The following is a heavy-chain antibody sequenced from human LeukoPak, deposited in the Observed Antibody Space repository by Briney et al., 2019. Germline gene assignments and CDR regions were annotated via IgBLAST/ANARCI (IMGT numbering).Heavy chain of an antibody. Sequence: GGSLRLSCAASGFTFSSYNINWVRQAPGEGLEWVSYISSSSSTIYYADSVKGRFTISRDNSKNSLYLQMNSLRAEDTAVYYCARALIGYYFDYWGQGTLVTVSS. J-gene: IGHJ4*02. V-gene: IGHV3-48*04. CDR1: GFTFSSYN. CDR3: ARALIGYYFDY. CDR2: ISSSSSTI. D-gene: IGHD2-8*01.